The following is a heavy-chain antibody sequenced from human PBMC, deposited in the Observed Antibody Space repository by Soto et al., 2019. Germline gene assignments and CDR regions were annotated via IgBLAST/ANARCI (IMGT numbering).Heavy chain of an antibody. CDR2: ISDSGANA. Sequence: GGSLRLSCAASGFTFSSYAMSWVRQAPGKGLEWVSGISDSGANAYYTDSVKGRFTIFRDNPKNTLYLQMSSLRDEDTAVYYCARVRASTFGGVIVNDYYYYGMDVWGQGTTVTVSS. J-gene: IGHJ6*02. CDR3: ARVRASTFGGVIVNDYYYYGMDV. V-gene: IGHV3-23*01. CDR1: GFTFSSYA. D-gene: IGHD3-16*02.